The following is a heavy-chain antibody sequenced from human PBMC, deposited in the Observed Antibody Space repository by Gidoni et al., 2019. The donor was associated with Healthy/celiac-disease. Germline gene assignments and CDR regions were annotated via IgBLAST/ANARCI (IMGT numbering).Heavy chain of an antibody. Sequence: EVQLVESGGGLVKPGGSLRLSCAASGFTFSSYSMNWVRQAPGKGLEWVSSISSSSSYIYYADSVKGRFTISRDNAKNSLYLQMNSLRAEDTAVYYCATVRSGWSNKPSNWFDPWGQGTLVTVSS. J-gene: IGHJ5*02. CDR1: GFTFSSYS. V-gene: IGHV3-21*01. CDR3: ATVRSGWSNKPSNWFDP. D-gene: IGHD6-19*01. CDR2: ISSSSSYI.